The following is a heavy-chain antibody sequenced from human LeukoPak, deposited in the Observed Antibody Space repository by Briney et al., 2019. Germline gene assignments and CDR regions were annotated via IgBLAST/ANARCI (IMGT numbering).Heavy chain of an antibody. CDR1: GFTFSSYS. J-gene: IGHJ6*02. Sequence: GGSLRLSCAASGFTFSSYSMNWVRQAPGKGLEWVSSISSSSYIYYADSVKGRFTISRDNAKNSLYLQMNSLRAEDTAVYYCARVEYYYYGSGSYYSYYYYGMDVWGQGTTVTVSS. D-gene: IGHD3-10*01. CDR2: ISSSSYI. CDR3: ARVEYYYYGSGSYYSYYYYGMDV. V-gene: IGHV3-21*01.